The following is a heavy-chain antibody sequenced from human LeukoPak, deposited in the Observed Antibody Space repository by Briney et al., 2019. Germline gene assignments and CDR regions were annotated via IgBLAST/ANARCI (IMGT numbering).Heavy chain of an antibody. Sequence: SETLSLTCAVYGGSFIGYYWSWIRQPPGKGLEWIGEINHFGSTNYNPSLKSRVTISIDTSKNQFSLKLSSVTAAGTAVYYCARIRSRKWGFDYWGQGTLVTVSS. J-gene: IGHJ4*02. D-gene: IGHD1-26*01. V-gene: IGHV4-34*01. CDR1: GGSFIGYY. CDR3: ARIRSRKWGFDY. CDR2: INHFGST.